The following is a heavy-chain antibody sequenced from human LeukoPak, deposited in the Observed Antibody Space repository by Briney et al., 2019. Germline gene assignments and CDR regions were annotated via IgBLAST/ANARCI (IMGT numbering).Heavy chain of an antibody. CDR1: GGSISSYY. Sequence: SETLSLTCTVSGGSISSYYWNWIRQPPGKGLEWIGYIYYSGSTSYNPSLKSRVTISVDTSKNQFSLKLSSVTAADTAVYYCARDNNHYGDYVYWFDPWGQGTLVTVFS. J-gene: IGHJ5*02. CDR2: IYYSGST. D-gene: IGHD4-17*01. V-gene: IGHV4-59*01. CDR3: ARDNNHYGDYVYWFDP.